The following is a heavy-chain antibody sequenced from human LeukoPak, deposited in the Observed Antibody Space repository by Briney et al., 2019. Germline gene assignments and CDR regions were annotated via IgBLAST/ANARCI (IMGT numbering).Heavy chain of an antibody. V-gene: IGHV3-30*18. CDR2: ISYDGSNK. J-gene: IGHJ4*02. D-gene: IGHD2-2*01. CDR1: GFTFSSYG. Sequence: GGSLRLSCAASGFTFSSYGMHWVRQAPGKGLEWVAVISYDGSNKYYADSVKGRFTISRDNSKNTLYLQMNSLRAEDTAVYYCAKTAGGQYLGDYWGQGTLVTVSS. CDR3: AKTAGGQYLGDY.